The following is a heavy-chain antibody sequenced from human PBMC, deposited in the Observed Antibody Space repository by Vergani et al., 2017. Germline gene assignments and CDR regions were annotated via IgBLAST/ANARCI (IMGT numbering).Heavy chain of an antibody. CDR2: INVNGVTQ. CDR3: ARPSYGSEYDSYYGLDV. D-gene: IGHD3-10*01. CDR1: GFTFSSYG. V-gene: IGHV3-48*04. Sequence: VQLVESGGGVVQPGRSLRLSCAASGFTFSSYGMHWVRQAPGKGLEWVAYINVNGVTQYYADSVAGRFTVSRDSVRKSVSLRMNSLRVDDTAVYYCARPSYGSEYDSYYGLDVWGQGTTVFVSS. J-gene: IGHJ6*02.